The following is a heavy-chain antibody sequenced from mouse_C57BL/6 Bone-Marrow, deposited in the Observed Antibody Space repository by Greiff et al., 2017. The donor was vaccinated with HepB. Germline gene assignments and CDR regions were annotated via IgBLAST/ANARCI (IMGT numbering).Heavy chain of an antibody. CDR3: TTDYYGPRV. D-gene: IGHD1-1*01. J-gene: IGHJ4*01. Sequence: VQLQESGAELVRPGASVKLSCTASGFNIKDDYMHWVKQRPEQGLEWIGWIDPENGDTEYASKFQGKATITADTSSNTAYLQLSSLTSEDTAVYYCTTDYYGPRVWGQGTSVTVSS. CDR1: GFNIKDDY. V-gene: IGHV14-4*01. CDR2: IDPENGDT.